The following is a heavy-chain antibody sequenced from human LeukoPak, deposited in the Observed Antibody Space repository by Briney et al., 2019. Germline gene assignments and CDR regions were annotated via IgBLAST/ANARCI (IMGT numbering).Heavy chain of an antibody. CDR3: ARDLAPQTLQY. Sequence: GGSLRLSCAASGFTVSSNYMSWVRQAPGKGLEWVSVIYSGGSTYYADSVKGRFTISRDNSKNTLYLQMNSLRAGDTAVYYCARDLAPQTLQYWGQGTLVTVSS. V-gene: IGHV3-66*02. CDR2: IYSGGST. J-gene: IGHJ4*02. D-gene: IGHD2-21*01. CDR1: GFTVSSNY.